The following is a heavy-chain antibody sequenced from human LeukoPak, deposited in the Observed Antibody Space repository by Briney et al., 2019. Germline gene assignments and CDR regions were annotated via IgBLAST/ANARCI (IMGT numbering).Heavy chain of an antibody. CDR1: GFTFSSYG. CDR2: ISYDGSNK. J-gene: IGHJ4*02. V-gene: IGHV3-30*03. Sequence: GGSLRLSCAASGFTFSSYGMHWVRQAPGKGLEWVAVISYDGSNKYYADSVKGRFTISRDNSKNTLYLQMNSLRAEDTAVYYCATLRGPFDYWGQGTLVTVSS. CDR3: ATLRGPFDY.